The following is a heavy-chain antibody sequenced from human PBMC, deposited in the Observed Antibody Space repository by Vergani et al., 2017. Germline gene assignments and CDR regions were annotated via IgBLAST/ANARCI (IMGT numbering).Heavy chain of an antibody. V-gene: IGHV3-23*04. CDR1: GITFKNAW. CDR3: AGPQGTSAYYYGGFDY. D-gene: IGHD3-22*01. CDR2: ISSDGGST. J-gene: IGHJ4*02. Sequence: EVQVVESGGGLIKPGGSLRLSCVVSGITFKNAWINWVRQAPGKGREWVSTISSDGGSTYYADSVKGRFTISRDNSKNTLSLQMNSLTAEDTAIYYCAGPQGTSAYYYGGFDYWGQGILVTVSS.